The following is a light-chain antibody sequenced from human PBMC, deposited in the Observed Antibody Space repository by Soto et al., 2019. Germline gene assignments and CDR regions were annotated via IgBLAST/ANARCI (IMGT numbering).Light chain of an antibody. CDR3: QQRKNWPPIT. J-gene: IGKJ5*01. Sequence: EIELTQSPATLSLSLGETATLSCRASQNVDKFLAWYQQRPGQPPRLLIFDSSNRATGVPVRFSGSGSGTVFTLTIGSLEPEDSAVYYCQQRKNWPPITFGQGTRLENK. V-gene: IGKV3-11*01. CDR2: DSS. CDR1: QNVDKF.